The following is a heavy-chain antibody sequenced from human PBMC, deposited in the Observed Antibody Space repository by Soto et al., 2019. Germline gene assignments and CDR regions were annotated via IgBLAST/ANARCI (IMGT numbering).Heavy chain of an antibody. CDR1: GFTFNHYG. CDR3: AKDQGIAASHGID. V-gene: IGHV3-30*18. CDR2: ISNDGSDK. D-gene: IGHD6-13*01. Sequence: QVQLVESGGGVVQPGRSLGLSCAASGFTFNHYGMHWVRQAPGKGLEWVAAISNDGSDKYYADSVKGRLTISRDNSKNTPYLQMNSLRAEDTAVYYCAKDQGIAASHGIDWGQGTMVTVSS. J-gene: IGHJ3*01.